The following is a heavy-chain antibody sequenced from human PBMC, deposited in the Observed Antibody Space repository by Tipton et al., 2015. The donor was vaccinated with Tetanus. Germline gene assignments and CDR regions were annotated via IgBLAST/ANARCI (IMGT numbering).Heavy chain of an antibody. J-gene: IGHJ3*02. CDR2: INGGGGST. V-gene: IGHV3-23*01. CDR3: AKDRSFALVNALDM. D-gene: IGHD3/OR15-3a*01. Sequence: SLRLSCAASGFNFGSYAMNWVRQAPGMGLEWVSDINGGGGSTHYADSVKGRFTISRDNSKNTVYLQMNSLRVEDTALYYCAKDRSFALVNALDMWGPGTLVPVS. CDR1: GFNFGSYA.